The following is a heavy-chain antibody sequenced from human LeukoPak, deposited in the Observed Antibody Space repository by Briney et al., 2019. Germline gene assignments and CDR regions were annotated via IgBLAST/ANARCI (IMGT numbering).Heavy chain of an antibody. CDR1: GGTFSSYA. CDR2: IIPIFDMT. Sequence: SVKVSCKASGGTFSSYAISWVRQAPGQGLEWMGRIIPIFDMTNYAQKIQGRVTITADTSTSTAYMELSSLRSEDTAVYYCAGTGSCDYYDSTGYPYWFDPWGQGTLVTVSS. J-gene: IGHJ5*02. V-gene: IGHV1-69*04. CDR3: AGTGSCDYYDSTGYPYWFDP. D-gene: IGHD3-22*01.